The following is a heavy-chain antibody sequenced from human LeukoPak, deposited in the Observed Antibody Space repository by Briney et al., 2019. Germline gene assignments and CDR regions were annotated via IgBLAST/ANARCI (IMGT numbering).Heavy chain of an antibody. CDR2: LKSKTDGGTT. J-gene: IGHJ4*02. V-gene: IGHV3-15*01. Sequence: PGGSLRLSCAASGFTFNNAWMSWVRQAPGKGLEWVGRLKSKTDGGTTDYAAPVKGRFTISRDNAKNSLYLQMNSLRDENTAVYYCATEGQRVAPYYDFWTGLFYWGQGALVTVSP. CDR3: ATEGQRVAPYYDFWTGLFY. D-gene: IGHD3-3*01. CDR1: GFTFNNAW.